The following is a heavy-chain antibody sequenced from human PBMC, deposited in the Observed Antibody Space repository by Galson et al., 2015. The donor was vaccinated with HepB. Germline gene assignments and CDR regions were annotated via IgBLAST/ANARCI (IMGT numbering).Heavy chain of an antibody. J-gene: IGHJ3*02. CDR1: GGSISSLIYY. D-gene: IGHD6-19*01. CDR2: IYYSGTT. CDR3: ARPHWLVRGPFPGSDPSNI. Sequence: ETLSLTCTVSGGSISSLIYYWGWIRQPPGKGLEWIGSIYYSGTTYYNPSLKSRVIISVDTSKNQFSLKLSSVTAADTAVYFCARPHWLVRGPFPGSDPSNIWGQGTMVTVSS. V-gene: IGHV4-39*01.